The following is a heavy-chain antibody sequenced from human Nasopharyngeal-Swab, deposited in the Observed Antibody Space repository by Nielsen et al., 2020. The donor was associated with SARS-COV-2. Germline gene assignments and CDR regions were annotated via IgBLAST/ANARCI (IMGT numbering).Heavy chain of an antibody. CDR2: INHSGST. CDR3: ASFRYSGSYLKYYFDY. CDR1: GGSFSGYY. Sequence: SETLSLTCAVYGGSFSGYYWSWVRQPPGKGLEWIGEINHSGSTNYNPSLKSRVTISVDTSKNQWSLKVSSVTVADTAVYYCASFRYSGSYLKYYFDYWGQGTLVTVSS. J-gene: IGHJ4*02. V-gene: IGHV4-34*01. D-gene: IGHD1-26*01.